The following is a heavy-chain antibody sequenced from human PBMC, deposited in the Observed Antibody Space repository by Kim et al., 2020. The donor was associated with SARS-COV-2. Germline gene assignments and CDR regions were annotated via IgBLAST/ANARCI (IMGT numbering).Heavy chain of an antibody. CDR1: GFTVSSNC. J-gene: IGHJ4*02. V-gene: IGHV3-66*01. CDR3: ARDRGVGATWWD. Sequence: GGSLRLSCAASGFTVSSNCMSWVRQAPGKGLEWVSLIYCNGTTYYADSVTYYADSVKGRFIISRDNSKNTLYLQMNSLRVEDMAVYYCARDRGVGATWWDWGQGTLVIVSS. CDR2: IYCNGTT. D-gene: IGHD1-26*01.